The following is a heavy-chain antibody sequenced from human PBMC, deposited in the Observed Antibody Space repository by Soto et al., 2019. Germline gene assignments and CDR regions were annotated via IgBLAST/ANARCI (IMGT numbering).Heavy chain of an antibody. CDR3: ASRGSGSYYEY. J-gene: IGHJ4*02. V-gene: IGHV3-23*01. Sequence: EVQLLESGGGLVQPGGSLRLSCAASGFTFSSYAMRWVRQAPGKGLEWVSAISGSGGSTYYADSVKSRFTISRDNSKNTLYLEMNSLSDADRAIYYCASRGSGSYYEYWGQGTLVTVSS. CDR1: GFTFSSYA. CDR2: ISGSGGST. D-gene: IGHD1-26*01.